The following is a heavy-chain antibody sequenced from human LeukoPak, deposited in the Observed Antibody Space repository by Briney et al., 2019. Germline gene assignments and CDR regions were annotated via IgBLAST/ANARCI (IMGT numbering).Heavy chain of an antibody. J-gene: IGHJ6*03. Sequence: SETLSLTCAVYGGSFSGYYWNWIRQAPGKGLEWIGEINHSGSTNYNPSLKSRVTVSVDTSKNQIQFSLKLSSVTAADTAVYYCARVSYYDSSGYYAYYYYYYMDVWGKGTTVTISS. CDR1: GGSFSGYY. D-gene: IGHD3-22*01. V-gene: IGHV4-34*01. CDR2: INHSGST. CDR3: ARVSYYDSSGYYAYYYYYYMDV.